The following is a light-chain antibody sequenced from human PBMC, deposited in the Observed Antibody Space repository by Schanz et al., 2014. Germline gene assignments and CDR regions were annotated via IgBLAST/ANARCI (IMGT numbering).Light chain of an antibody. CDR2: GAS. Sequence: EIVLTQSPGTLSLSPGERATLSCRASQNVNKYHLAWYQQKPGQAPRLLIYGASSRATGIPDRFSGSGSGTDFTLTISRLEPEDFAVYYCQQYGSSVTFGQGTKVEIK. V-gene: IGKV3-20*01. CDR1: QNVNKYH. J-gene: IGKJ1*01. CDR3: QQYGSSVT.